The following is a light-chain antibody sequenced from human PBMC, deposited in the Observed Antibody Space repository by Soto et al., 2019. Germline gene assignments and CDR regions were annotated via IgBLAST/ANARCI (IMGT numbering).Light chain of an antibody. J-gene: IGKJ1*01. CDR3: QQFNNFSWT. CDR1: QSISSW. CDR2: EAS. Sequence: DIPMTQSPSTLSASVGYRVTITCLASQSISSWLACYQQKPGKAPKLRIYEASTLKSGVPSRFSGSVSGTEFTLTISRLQPDDFATYYCQQFNNFSWTFGQGTKVEIK. V-gene: IGKV1-5*03.